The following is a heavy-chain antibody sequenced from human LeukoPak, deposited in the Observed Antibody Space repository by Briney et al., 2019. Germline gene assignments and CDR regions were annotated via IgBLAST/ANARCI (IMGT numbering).Heavy chain of an antibody. V-gene: IGHV3-23*01. D-gene: IGHD6-13*01. CDR2: ISGSGGST. Sequence: PGGSLRLSCAASGFTFSSYAMSWVRQAPGKGLEWVSAISGSGGSTYYADSVKGRFTISRDNSKNTLYLQMNSLSAEDTAVYYCAKNTGKSIAAAGTGYWGQGTLVTVSS. CDR1: GFTFSSYA. CDR3: AKNTGKSIAAAGTGY. J-gene: IGHJ4*02.